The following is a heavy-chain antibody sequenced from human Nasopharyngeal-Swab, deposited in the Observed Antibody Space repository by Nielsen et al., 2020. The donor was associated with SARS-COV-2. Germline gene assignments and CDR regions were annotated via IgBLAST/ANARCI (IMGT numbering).Heavy chain of an antibody. V-gene: IGHV1-69*04. D-gene: IGHD1-26*01. J-gene: IGHJ4*02. CDR2: IIPILGIT. Sequence: SVKVSCKASFSNYAISWVRQAPGQGLEWMGRIIPILGITNYAQKFYDRVTITADKSTSTAYMELSGLRSEDTAVYYCARGDYRGTYYFDYWGQGTLVTVSP. CDR1: FSNYA. CDR3: ARGDYRGTYYFDY.